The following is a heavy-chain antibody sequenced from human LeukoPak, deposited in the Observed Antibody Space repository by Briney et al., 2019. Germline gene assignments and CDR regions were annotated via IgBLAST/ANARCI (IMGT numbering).Heavy chain of an antibody. D-gene: IGHD3-22*01. CDR2: ITPIFGTA. Sequence: SVKVSCKASGGTFSSYAISWVRQAPGQGLEWMGGITPIFGTANYAQKFQGRVTITADKSTSTAYMELSSLRSEDTAVYYCARTYYYDSSGYFEGYYFDYWGQGTLVTVSS. V-gene: IGHV1-69*06. J-gene: IGHJ4*02. CDR1: GGTFSSYA. CDR3: ARTYYYDSSGYFEGYYFDY.